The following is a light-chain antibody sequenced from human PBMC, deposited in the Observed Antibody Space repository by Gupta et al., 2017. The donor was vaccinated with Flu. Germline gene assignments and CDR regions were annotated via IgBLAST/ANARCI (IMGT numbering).Light chain of an antibody. CDR3: QQDQSYWT. V-gene: IGKV1-5*03. Sequence: DIQMTQSPSSLSAFIGDRVTITCRASQQIDKWLAWYQQKPGKPPKLIIYRASSLERGDTCSFSGSGDAKEFTLTSSHRQYDDSANYCSQQDQSYWTFGQGTKVDIK. CDR2: RAS. CDR1: QQIDKW. J-gene: IGKJ1*01.